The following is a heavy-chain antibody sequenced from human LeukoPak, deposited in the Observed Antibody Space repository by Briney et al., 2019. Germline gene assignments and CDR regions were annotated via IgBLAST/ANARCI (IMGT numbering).Heavy chain of an antibody. J-gene: IGHJ3*01. V-gene: IGHV3-7*01. CDR3: AREGMVRGVPDAFDL. CDR2: IKQDGIEK. CDR1: GFTFSNFW. D-gene: IGHD3-10*01. Sequence: GGSLRLSCAASGFTFSNFWMDWVRQVPGKRPEWVANIKQDGIEKYFLGSVKGRFAISRDNAKNLLYLQMTSLRVEDTAIYYCAREGMVRGVPDAFDLWGKGQWSPSLQ.